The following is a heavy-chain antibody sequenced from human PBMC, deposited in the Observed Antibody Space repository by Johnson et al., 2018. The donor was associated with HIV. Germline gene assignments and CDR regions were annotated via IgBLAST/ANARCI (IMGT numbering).Heavy chain of an antibody. V-gene: IGHV3-23*04. Sequence: VQLVESGGGLVQPGGSLRLSCGASGFTFSSYAMSWVRQAPGKGLEWVSAISGSGGSTYYADSVKGRFTIARDNSKNTLYLRMNSLRAEGTAVYYCAKGGGSTRGALDIWGQGTMVTVSS. CDR2: ISGSGGST. CDR3: AKGGGSTRGALDI. J-gene: IGHJ3*02. CDR1: GFTFSSYA. D-gene: IGHD3-16*01.